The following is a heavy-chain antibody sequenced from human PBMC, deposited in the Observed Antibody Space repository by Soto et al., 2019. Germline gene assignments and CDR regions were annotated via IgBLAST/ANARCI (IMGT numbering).Heavy chain of an antibody. V-gene: IGHV3-30-3*01. CDR1: GFTFSSYA. CDR3: ARDLGYSYGRNPNGLFDY. Sequence: LRLSCAASGFTFSSYAMHWVRQAPGKGLEWVAVISYDGSNKYYADSVKGRFTISRDNSKNTLYLQMNSLRAEDTAVYYCARDLGYSYGRNPNGLFDYWGQGTLVTVSS. D-gene: IGHD5-18*01. CDR2: ISYDGSNK. J-gene: IGHJ4*02.